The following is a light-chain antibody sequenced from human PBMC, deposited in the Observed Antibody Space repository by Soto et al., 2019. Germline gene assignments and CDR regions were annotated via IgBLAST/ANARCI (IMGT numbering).Light chain of an antibody. V-gene: IGKV3-20*01. Sequence: EIVLTQSPGTLSLSPGERATLSCRASQSVSSSCLAWYQQKPGQAPRLLIYGASRRATGIPDRISGSGSGTDFALSTTRLEPEDFAVYYCQQYGSSGTFGQGTKVDIK. J-gene: IGKJ1*01. CDR3: QQYGSSGT. CDR1: QSVSSSC. CDR2: GAS.